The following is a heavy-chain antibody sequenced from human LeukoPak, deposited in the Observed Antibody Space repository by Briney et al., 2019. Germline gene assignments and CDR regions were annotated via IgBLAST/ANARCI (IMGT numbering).Heavy chain of an antibody. CDR2: IYYSGST. V-gene: IGHV4-59*01. J-gene: IGHJ4*02. CDR3: ARGGGSPEF. Sequence: SETLSLTCSVSGGSTSSYYWSWIRQPPGKGLEWIGYIYYSGSTKYNPSLERRVTISVDTSKSEFSLKLSSVTTADTAVYYCARGGGSPEFWGQGTQVTVSS. CDR1: GGSTSSYY. D-gene: IGHD1-26*01.